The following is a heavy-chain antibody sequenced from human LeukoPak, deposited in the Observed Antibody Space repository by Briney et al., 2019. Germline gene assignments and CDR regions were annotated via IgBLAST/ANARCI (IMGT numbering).Heavy chain of an antibody. CDR2: IYTSGST. J-gene: IGHJ6*02. CDR3: ASCSTSCYNYYYYGMDV. CDR1: GGSFSIYD. Sequence: PSETLSLPCTVCGGSFSIYDWSWMREPAGKGLVWIGRIYTSGSTNYNPSLKSRVTMSVDTSKNQFSLKLSSVTAADTAVYYCASCSTSCYNYYYYGMDVWGQGTTVTVSS. V-gene: IGHV4-4*07. D-gene: IGHD2-2*02.